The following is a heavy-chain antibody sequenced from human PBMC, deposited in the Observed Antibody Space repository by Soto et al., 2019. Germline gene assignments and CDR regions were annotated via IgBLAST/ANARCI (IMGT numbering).Heavy chain of an antibody. V-gene: IGHV4-38-2*01. CDR1: GSSISSGYY. CDR2: IYYSGAT. Sequence: PSDPLSLTYAVSGSSISSGYYWGWIRQPPGKGLEWIASIYYSGATYYNPSLQSRVTISVDTSNNRFSLTLSSLTAADTAGYCWARLEYSGDIRMWGLGSLGNSSS. D-gene: IGHD6-6*01. CDR3: ARLEYSGDIRM. J-gene: IGHJ1*01.